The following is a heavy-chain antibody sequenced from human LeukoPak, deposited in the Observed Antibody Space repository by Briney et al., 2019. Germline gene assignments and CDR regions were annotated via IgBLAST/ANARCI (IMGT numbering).Heavy chain of an antibody. J-gene: IGHJ3*02. Sequence: SETLSLTCTVSGGSLDNYYWSWIRQPPGKALEWIGYISDSGSTNYNPSLESRVTISVDTSKNQFSLKLNSVTAADTAVYYCARRPTTVTTGDAFDIWGQGTTVNVSS. CDR2: ISDSGST. CDR3: ARRPTTVTTGDAFDI. CDR1: GGSLDNYY. D-gene: IGHD4-17*01. V-gene: IGHV4-59*08.